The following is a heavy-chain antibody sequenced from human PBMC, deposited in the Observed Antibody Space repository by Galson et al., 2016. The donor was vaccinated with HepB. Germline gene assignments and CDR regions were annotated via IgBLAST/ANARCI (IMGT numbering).Heavy chain of an antibody. Sequence: SLRLSCAASGFTFSIYGMHWIRQAPGKGLEWVATTSSDESVKHYADPVQGRFTISKDNFKNTLYLQMNSLRAEDTAVYYCAKKSPGKKLSPPDYWGQGTLVTVSS. CDR1: GFTFSIYG. D-gene: IGHD5-18*01. CDR3: AKKSPGKKLSPPDY. J-gene: IGHJ4*02. V-gene: IGHV3-30*18. CDR2: TSSDESVK.